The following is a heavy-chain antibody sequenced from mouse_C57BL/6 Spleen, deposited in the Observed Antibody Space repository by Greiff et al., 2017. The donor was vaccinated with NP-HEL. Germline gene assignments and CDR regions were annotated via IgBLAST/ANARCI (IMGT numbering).Heavy chain of an antibody. CDR1: GYTFTSYW. V-gene: IGHV1-61*01. Sequence: QVQLKQPGAELVRPGSSVKLSCKASGYTFTSYWMDWVKQRPGQGLEWIGNIYPSDSETHYNQKFKDKATLTVDKSSSTAYMQLSSLTSEDSAVYYCARGGYYGSLDYWGQGTTLTVSS. J-gene: IGHJ2*01. CDR2: IYPSDSET. D-gene: IGHD1-1*01. CDR3: ARGGYYGSLDY.